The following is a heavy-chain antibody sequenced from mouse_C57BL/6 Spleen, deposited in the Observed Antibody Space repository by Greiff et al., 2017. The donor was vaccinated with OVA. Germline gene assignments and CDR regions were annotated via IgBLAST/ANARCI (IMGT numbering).Heavy chain of an antibody. D-gene: IGHD3-3*01. Sequence: VQLQQPGAELVKPGASVKLSCKASGYTFTSYWMHWVKQRPGQGLEWIGMIHPTRGSTNYNEKFKSKATLTVDKSSSTAYRQLSSLTSEDSAVYYCAGRDVWAMDYWGQGTSVTVSS. J-gene: IGHJ4*01. V-gene: IGHV1-64*01. CDR2: IHPTRGST. CDR1: GYTFTSYW. CDR3: AGRDVWAMDY.